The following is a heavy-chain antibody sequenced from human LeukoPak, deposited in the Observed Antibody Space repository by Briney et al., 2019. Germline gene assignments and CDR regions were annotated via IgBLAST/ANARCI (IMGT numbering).Heavy chain of an antibody. J-gene: IGHJ3*02. CDR1: GFTFSNYS. CDR3: ARAKRNGFDI. CDR2: ISRSSSAI. Sequence: GGSLRLSCAASGFTFSNYSMNWVRQAPGKGLEWVSYISRSSSAIYYADSVKGRFTISRDNAKNSLYLQMNSLRAEDTAVYYCARAKRNGFDIWGQGTMVTVSS. V-gene: IGHV3-48*01.